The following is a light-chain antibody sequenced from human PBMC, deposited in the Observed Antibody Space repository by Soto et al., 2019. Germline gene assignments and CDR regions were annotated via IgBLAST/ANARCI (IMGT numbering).Light chain of an antibody. Sequence: SYELTQPPSVSVAPGKTARITCGGNNLGSKSVHWYQAKPGQAPVLVIYYDSDRPSGIPERFSGSNSGNTATLTISRVEAGDEADYYCQVWDSSSDHVVFGGRTKLTVL. CDR3: QVWDSSSDHVV. J-gene: IGLJ2*01. CDR1: NLGSKS. CDR2: YDS. V-gene: IGLV3-21*04.